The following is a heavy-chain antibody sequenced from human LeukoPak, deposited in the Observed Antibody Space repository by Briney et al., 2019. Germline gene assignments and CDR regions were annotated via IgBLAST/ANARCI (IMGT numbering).Heavy chain of an antibody. Sequence: PGGSLRLSCAASGFTFDDYSKTWVRQAPGKGLEWVSGINWNGGSTGYADSVKGRFTISRDNAKNSLYLQMNSLRAEDTALYYCARSRHSYDSSGFPHYWGQGTLVTVSS. CDR1: GFTFDDYS. CDR3: ARSRHSYDSSGFPHY. D-gene: IGHD3-22*01. CDR2: INWNGGST. J-gene: IGHJ4*02. V-gene: IGHV3-20*04.